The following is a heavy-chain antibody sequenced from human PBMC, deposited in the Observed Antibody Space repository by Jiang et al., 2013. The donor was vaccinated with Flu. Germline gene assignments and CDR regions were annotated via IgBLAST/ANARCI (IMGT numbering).Heavy chain of an antibody. CDR1: GFTFSSYA. J-gene: IGHJ4*02. Sequence: GSLRLSCAASGFTFSSYAMSWVRQAPGKGLEWVSAISGSGGSTYYADSVKGRSTISRDNSKNTLYLQMNSLRAEDTAVYYCAKEHRPGWLVTTVTTSSLDYWGQGTLVTVSS. CDR2: ISGSGGST. D-gene: IGHD4-17*01. CDR3: AKEHRPGWLVTTVTTSSLDY. V-gene: IGHV3-23*01.